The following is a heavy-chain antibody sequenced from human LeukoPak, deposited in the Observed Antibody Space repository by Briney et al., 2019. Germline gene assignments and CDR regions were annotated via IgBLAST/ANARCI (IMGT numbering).Heavy chain of an antibody. V-gene: IGHV1-2*02. CDR3: AREGRHRTSTQYYYYIDV. D-gene: IGHD2/OR15-2a*01. CDR2: VNPNSGT. J-gene: IGHJ6*03. Sequence: ASVTVSCKASGYSFTGYYIHWVRQAPGQGLEWMGCVNPNSGTNSAQNFHGRVTLTRDTSTSTVYMELSRLTSDDTAVYYCAREGRHRTSTQYYYYIDVWGNGTSVTVSS. CDR1: GYSFTGYY.